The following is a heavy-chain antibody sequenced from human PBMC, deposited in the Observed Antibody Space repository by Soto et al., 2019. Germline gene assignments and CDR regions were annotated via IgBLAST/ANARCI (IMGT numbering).Heavy chain of an antibody. Sequence: SETLSLTCTVSGGSISSSSYYWGWIRQPPGKGLEWIGSIYYSGSTYYDPSLKSRVTISVDTSKNQFSLKLSSVTAADTAVYYCARRRIVVVTAFDYWGQGTLVTVSS. J-gene: IGHJ4*02. V-gene: IGHV4-39*01. CDR1: GGSISSSSYY. CDR3: ARRRIVVVTAFDY. CDR2: IYYSGST. D-gene: IGHD2-21*02.